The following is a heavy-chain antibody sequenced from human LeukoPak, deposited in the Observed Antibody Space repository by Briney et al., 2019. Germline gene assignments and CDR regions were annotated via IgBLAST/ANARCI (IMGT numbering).Heavy chain of an antibody. CDR2: INPHNGGT. V-gene: IGHV1-2*02. CDR1: GYTFTAYY. CDR3: VRGPDY. J-gene: IGHJ4*02. Sequence: ASVKVSCKASGYTFTAYYIHWVRQAPGQGLEWMGCINPHNGGTNYAQKFQGRVTMTRDTSITTAYMELSSLRSDDTAVYYCVRGPDYWGQGTLVTVSS.